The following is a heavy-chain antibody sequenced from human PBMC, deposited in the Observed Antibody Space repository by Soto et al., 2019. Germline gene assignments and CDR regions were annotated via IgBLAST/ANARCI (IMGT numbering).Heavy chain of an antibody. CDR2: INPNSGGT. CDR3: ARGPGGAAAGNDAFDI. CDR1: GYTFTGYY. Sequence: ASVKVSCKASGYTFTGYYMHWVRQAPGQGFEWMGWINPNSGGTNYAQKFQGWVTMTRDTSISTAYMELSRLRSDDTAVYYCARGPGGAAAGNDAFDIWGQGTMVTVSS. D-gene: IGHD6-13*01. J-gene: IGHJ3*02. V-gene: IGHV1-2*04.